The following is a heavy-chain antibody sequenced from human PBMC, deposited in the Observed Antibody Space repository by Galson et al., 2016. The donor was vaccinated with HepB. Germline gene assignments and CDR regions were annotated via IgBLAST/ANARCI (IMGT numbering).Heavy chain of an antibody. CDR2: ISSDEIST. CDR3: VKARGFLEWLLADAFDI. CDR1: GFTFSSYA. D-gene: IGHD3-3*01. J-gene: IGHJ3*02. V-gene: IGHV3-64D*06. Sequence: SLRLSCAASGFTFSSYAMHWVRQAPGKGLEYVSAISSDEISTYYADSVKGRFTMSRDNSQNTLYLQMSSLRAEDTAVYYCVKARGFLEWLLADAFDIWGQGTVVTVSS.